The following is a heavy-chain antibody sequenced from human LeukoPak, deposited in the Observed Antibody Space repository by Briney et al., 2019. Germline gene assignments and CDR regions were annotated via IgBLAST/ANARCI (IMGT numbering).Heavy chain of an antibody. Sequence: SETLSLTCAVYGGSFSAYYWSWTRQPPGKGLEWIGEINHSGSTNYNPSLKSRVTISVDTSKNQFSLKLSSVIAADTAMYYCTRGPYSNLGRFDYWGQGTLVTVSS. CDR2: INHSGST. J-gene: IGHJ4*02. V-gene: IGHV4-34*01. D-gene: IGHD4-11*01. CDR1: GGSFSAYY. CDR3: TRGPYSNLGRFDY.